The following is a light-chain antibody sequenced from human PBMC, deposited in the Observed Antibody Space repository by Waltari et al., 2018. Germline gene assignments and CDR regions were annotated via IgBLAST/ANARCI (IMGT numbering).Light chain of an antibody. Sequence: ETVMTQSPASLSVSPGERATLSCRASQTIRTNLAWYQHKPGQAPRLLIHGASTRAPGIPARFSGSGSGTEFTLTISSLQSEDSAVYYCQQYNNWPPGDTFGQGTRLEGK. CDR3: QQYNNWPPGDT. J-gene: IGKJ2*01. CDR1: QTIRTN. V-gene: IGKV3-15*01. CDR2: GAS.